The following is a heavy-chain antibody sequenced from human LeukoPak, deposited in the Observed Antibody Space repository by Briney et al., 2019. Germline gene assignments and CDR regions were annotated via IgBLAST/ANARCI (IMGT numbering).Heavy chain of an antibody. J-gene: IGHJ5*02. Sequence: PSETLSLTCIVSGGSISTHYWNWIRQPPGEGLEWIGYMRYDGSTNYNPSLKSRVIISMDTSKNQLSLKLTSVTAADTAVYYCAGGGEYSSEYNWFDPWGQGTLVTVSS. V-gene: IGHV4-59*11. CDR3: AGGGEYSSEYNWFDP. CDR2: MRYDGST. CDR1: GGSISTHY. D-gene: IGHD6-25*01.